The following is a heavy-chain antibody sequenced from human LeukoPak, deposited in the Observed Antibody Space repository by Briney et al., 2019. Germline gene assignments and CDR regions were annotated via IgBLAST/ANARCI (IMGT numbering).Heavy chain of an antibody. CDR1: GFTFSSYV. V-gene: IGHV3-23*01. Sequence: PGGSLRLSCAASGFTFSSYVMSWVRQAPGKGLEWVSAISDSGGSTYYADSVKGRFTISRDNSKNTLYLQMNSLKTEDTAVYYCTTRGYCSSTSCYDDGGRYYYYYMDVWGKGTTVTVSS. CDR2: ISDSGGST. D-gene: IGHD2-2*01. CDR3: TTRGYCSSTSCYDDGGRYYYYYMDV. J-gene: IGHJ6*03.